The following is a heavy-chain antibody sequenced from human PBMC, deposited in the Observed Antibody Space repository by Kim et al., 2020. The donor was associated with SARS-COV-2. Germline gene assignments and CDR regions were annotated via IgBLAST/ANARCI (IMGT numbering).Heavy chain of an antibody. J-gene: IGHJ4*02. V-gene: IGHV4-59*09. Sequence: PSRKGRVTISVDTSKNQFSLKLSSVTAADTAVYYCAGGSYSSVFGGYFDYWGQGTLVTVSS. CDR3: AGGSYSSVFGGYFDY. D-gene: IGHD6-19*01.